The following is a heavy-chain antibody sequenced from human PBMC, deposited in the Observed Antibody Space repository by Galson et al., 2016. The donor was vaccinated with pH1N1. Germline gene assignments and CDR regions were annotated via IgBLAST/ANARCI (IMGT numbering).Heavy chain of an antibody. CDR1: GYSFISQW. J-gene: IGHJ3*02. CDR3: ARQYDFGDYRGDAFDI. Sequence: QSGAEVKKPGESLKISCKASGYSFISQWIAWVRQVPGKGLEWVGVVNPGGSTIRYSPPFQGQVTISSDKSINTAYLQWISLKASDTATYYCARQYDFGDYRGDAFDIWGQGTMVIVSS. V-gene: IGHV5-51*03. D-gene: IGHD4-17*01. CDR2: VNPGGSTI.